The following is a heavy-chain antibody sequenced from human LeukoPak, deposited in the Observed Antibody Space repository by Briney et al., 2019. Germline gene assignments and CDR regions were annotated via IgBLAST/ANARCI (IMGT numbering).Heavy chain of an antibody. Sequence: SETLSLTCTVSGGSISAGGFYWYWIRQHPRKGLGWIGYIYFSGGTYYNPSLKSRITISLDTSKNQFFLKLSSVTAADTAVYYCATGYNYGSAYWGQGALVTVSS. J-gene: IGHJ4*02. CDR2: IYFSGGT. V-gene: IGHV4-31*03. CDR1: GGSISAGGFY. D-gene: IGHD5-18*01. CDR3: ATGYNYGSAY.